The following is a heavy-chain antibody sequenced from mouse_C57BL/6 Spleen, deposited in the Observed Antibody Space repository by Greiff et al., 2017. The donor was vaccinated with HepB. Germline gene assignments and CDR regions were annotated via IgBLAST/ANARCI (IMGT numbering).Heavy chain of an antibody. Sequence: VKLMESGAELVRPGASVTLSCKASGYTFTDYEMHWVKQTPVHGLEWIGAIDPETGGTAYNQKFKGKAILTADKSSSTAYMELRSLTSEDSAVYYCTRFSWDYFDYWGQGTTLTVSS. CDR3: TRFSWDYFDY. J-gene: IGHJ2*01. D-gene: IGHD1-1*01. V-gene: IGHV1-15*01. CDR1: GYTFTDYE. CDR2: IDPETGGT.